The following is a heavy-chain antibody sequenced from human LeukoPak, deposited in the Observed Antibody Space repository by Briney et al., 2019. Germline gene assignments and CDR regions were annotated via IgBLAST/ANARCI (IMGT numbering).Heavy chain of an antibody. V-gene: IGHV4-39*01. Sequence: SETLPLTCTVSGGSISSSSYYWGWIRQPPGKGLEWIGSIYYSGSTYYNPSLKSRVTISVDTSKNQFSLKLSSVTAADTAVYYYARSVGATDCFDYWGQGTLVTVSS. CDR3: ARSVGATDCFDY. D-gene: IGHD1-26*01. CDR1: GGSISSSSYY. CDR2: IYYSGST. J-gene: IGHJ4*02.